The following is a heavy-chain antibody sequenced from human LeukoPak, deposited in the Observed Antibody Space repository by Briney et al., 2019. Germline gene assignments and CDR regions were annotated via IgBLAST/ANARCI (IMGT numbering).Heavy chain of an antibody. Sequence: GGSLRLSCAASGFAFSDYYMSWIRQAPGKGLEWVSYISSSGSTIYYADSVKGRFTISRDNAKNSLYLQMNSLRAEDTAVYYCARDRNGVLLWFGELLNYWGQGTLVTVSS. D-gene: IGHD3-10*01. V-gene: IGHV3-11*04. CDR1: GFAFSDYY. CDR2: ISSSGSTI. J-gene: IGHJ4*02. CDR3: ARDRNGVLLWFGELLNY.